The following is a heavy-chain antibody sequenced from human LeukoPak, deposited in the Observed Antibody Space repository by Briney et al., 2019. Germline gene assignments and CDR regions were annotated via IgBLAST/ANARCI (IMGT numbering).Heavy chain of an antibody. V-gene: IGHV4-39*07. D-gene: IGHD4-23*01. Sequence: SETLSLTCTVSGGSISSSSYYWGWIRQPPGKGLEWIGSIYYSGSTYSNPSLKSRVTISVDTSKNQFSLKLSSVTAADTAVYYCARDRSYYGGNHNWFDPWGQGTLVTVSS. CDR2: IYYSGST. CDR3: ARDRSYYGGNHNWFDP. CDR1: GGSISSSSYY. J-gene: IGHJ5*02.